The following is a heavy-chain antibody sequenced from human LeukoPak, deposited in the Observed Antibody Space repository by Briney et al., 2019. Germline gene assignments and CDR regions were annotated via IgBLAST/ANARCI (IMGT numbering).Heavy chain of an antibody. CDR2: ISYDGSNK. CDR1: GFTFSSYG. V-gene: IGHV3-30*18. J-gene: IGHJ4*02. D-gene: IGHD6-19*01. Sequence: GGSLRLSCAASGFTFSSYGMHWVRQAPGKGLEWVAVISYDGSNKYYADSVEGRFTISRDNSKNTLYLQMNSLRAEDTAVYYCAKESPVAGHDYWGQGTLVTVSS. CDR3: AKESPVAGHDY.